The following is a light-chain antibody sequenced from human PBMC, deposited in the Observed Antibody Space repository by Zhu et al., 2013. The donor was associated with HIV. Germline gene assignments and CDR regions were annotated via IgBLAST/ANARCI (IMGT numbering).Light chain of an antibody. CDR2: GTS. Sequence: IVLTQSPGTLSLSPGETATLSCRASHRVSSAYLAWYQQIPGQAPRLLISGTSNRATGIPDRFSGSGSGTDFTLTISGVEPEDFAKYYCQQYDTSTPMYTFGQGTNLEIK. CDR1: HRVSSAY. CDR3: QQYDTSTPMYT. V-gene: IGKV3-20*01. J-gene: IGKJ2*01.